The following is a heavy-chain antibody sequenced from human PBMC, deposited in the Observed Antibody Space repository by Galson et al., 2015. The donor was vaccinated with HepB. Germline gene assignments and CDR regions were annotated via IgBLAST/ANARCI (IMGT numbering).Heavy chain of an antibody. CDR1: GFTFSSYA. CDR2: ISYDGSNK. D-gene: IGHD3-9*01. V-gene: IGHV3-30-3*01. J-gene: IGHJ4*02. CDR3: ARKEYYDILTGDSYPHYFDY. Sequence: SLRLSCAASGFTFSSYAMHWVRQAPGKGLEWVAVISYDGSNKYYADSVKGRFTISRDNSKNTLYLQMNSLRAEDTAVYYCARKEYYDILTGDSYPHYFDYWGQGTLVTVSS.